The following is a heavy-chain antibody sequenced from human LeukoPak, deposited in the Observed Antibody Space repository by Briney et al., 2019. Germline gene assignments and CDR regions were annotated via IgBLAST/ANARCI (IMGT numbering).Heavy chain of an antibody. CDR3: ARDGNKMGSSYYYYYMDV. Sequence: SVKVSCKASGGTFSSYAISWVRQAPGQGLEWMGGITPIFGTANYAQKFQGRVTITTDESTSTAYMELSSLRSEDTAVYYCARDGNKMGSSYYYYYMDVWGKGTTVTVSS. V-gene: IGHV1-69*05. J-gene: IGHJ6*03. CDR1: GGTFSSYA. D-gene: IGHD6-6*01. CDR2: ITPIFGTA.